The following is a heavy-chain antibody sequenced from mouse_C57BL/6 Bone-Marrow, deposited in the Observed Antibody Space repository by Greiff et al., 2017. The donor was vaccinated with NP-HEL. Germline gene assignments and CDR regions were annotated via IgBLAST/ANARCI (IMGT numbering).Heavy chain of an antibody. J-gene: IGHJ4*01. CDR1: GFTFSSYG. D-gene: IGHD1-1*01. Sequence: EVQLQESGGDLVKPGGSLKLSCAASGFTFSSYGMSWVRQTPDKRLEWVATISSGGSYTYYPDSVKGRFTISRDNAKNTLYLQMSSLKSEDTAMYYCARELHYYGSSYYAMDYWGQGTSVTVSS. CDR2: ISSGGSYT. V-gene: IGHV5-6*01. CDR3: ARELHYYGSSYYAMDY.